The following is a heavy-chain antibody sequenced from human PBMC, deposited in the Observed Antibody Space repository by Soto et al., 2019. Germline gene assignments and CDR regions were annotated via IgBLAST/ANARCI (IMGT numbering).Heavy chain of an antibody. Sequence: GGSLRLSCAASGFTFSSYGMHWVRQAPGKGLEWVAVIWYDGSSKYYADSVKGRFTISRDNSKNTLYLQMNSLRAEDTAVYYCARDGRGTTVTTEPYYYGMDVWGQGTTVTVSS. V-gene: IGHV3-33*01. D-gene: IGHD4-17*01. J-gene: IGHJ6*02. CDR3: ARDGRGTTVTTEPYYYGMDV. CDR1: GFTFSSYG. CDR2: IWYDGSSK.